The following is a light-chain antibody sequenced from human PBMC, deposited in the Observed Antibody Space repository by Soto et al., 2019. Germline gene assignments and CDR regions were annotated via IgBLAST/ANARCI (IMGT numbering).Light chain of an antibody. Sequence: QAVVTQPASVSGSPGQSITISCTGTSSDVGSYNLVSWYQQHPGKAPKLMIYEVSKRPSGVSNRFSGSKSGNTASLTISGLQAEDEADYYCCSYAGSSTLVLGGGTQLTVL. CDR1: SSDVGSYNL. CDR2: EVS. J-gene: IGLJ3*02. CDR3: CSYAGSSTLV. V-gene: IGLV2-23*02.